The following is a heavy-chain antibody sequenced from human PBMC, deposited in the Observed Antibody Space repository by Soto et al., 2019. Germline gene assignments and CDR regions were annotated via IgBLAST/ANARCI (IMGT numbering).Heavy chain of an antibody. D-gene: IGHD3-10*01. J-gene: IGHJ3*02. Sequence: EAQLLQSGGGLVPPGGSLRLSCVASGFAFGNYPMAWVRQTPGKGLQWISTISGSGGMTDYEDSVRGRFTVSIAHSQDTVHLRMTSLRADDTAVYYCAKDRTMARGIRAFDIWGQGTTVTISS. CDR1: GFAFGNYP. V-gene: IGHV3-23*01. CDR3: AKDRTMARGIRAFDI. CDR2: ISGSGGMT.